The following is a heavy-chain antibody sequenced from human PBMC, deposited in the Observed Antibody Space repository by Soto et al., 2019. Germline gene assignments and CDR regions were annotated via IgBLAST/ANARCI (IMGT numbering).Heavy chain of an antibody. V-gene: IGHV1-2*02. Sequence: ASVKVSCKASGYTFTGYYMHWVRQAPGQGLEWMGWINPNSGGTNYAQKFQGRVTMTRDTSISTAYMELSRLRSDDTAVYYGARGGRVVVVVPAAHFYWGQGTLVTVSS. CDR2: INPNSGGT. CDR3: ARGGRVVVVVPAAHFY. D-gene: IGHD2-2*01. J-gene: IGHJ4*02. CDR1: GYTFTGYY.